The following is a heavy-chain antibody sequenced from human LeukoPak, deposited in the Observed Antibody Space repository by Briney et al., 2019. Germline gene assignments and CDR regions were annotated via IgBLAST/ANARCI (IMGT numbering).Heavy chain of an antibody. V-gene: IGHV3-21*01. J-gene: IGHJ4*02. Sequence: GGSLRLSCAASGFTFSNYAMGWVRQAPGKGLEWVSSISRSSNYKYYADSVKGRFTISRDNAKNSLYLQMNSLRAEDTALYYCASSRYDSSGYYGIIGYWGQGTLVTVSS. CDR3: ASSRYDSSGYYGIIGY. D-gene: IGHD3-22*01. CDR1: GFTFSNYA. CDR2: ISRSSNYK.